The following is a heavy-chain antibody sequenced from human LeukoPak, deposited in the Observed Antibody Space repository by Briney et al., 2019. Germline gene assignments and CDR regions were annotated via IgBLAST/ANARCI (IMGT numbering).Heavy chain of an antibody. D-gene: IGHD3-22*01. CDR3: ASSYDSSGYPLRFDY. V-gene: IGHV1-2*02. CDR1: GYTFTGYY. J-gene: IGHJ4*02. CDR2: INPNSGGT. Sequence: GASVKVSCKASGYTFTGYYMHWVRQAPGQGLEWMGWINPNSGGTNYAQKLQGRVTMTTDTSTSTAYMELRSLRSDDTAVYYCASSYDSSGYPLRFDYWGQGTLVTVSS.